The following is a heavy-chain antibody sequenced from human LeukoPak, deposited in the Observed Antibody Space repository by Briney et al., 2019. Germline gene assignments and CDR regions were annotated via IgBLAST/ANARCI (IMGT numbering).Heavy chain of an antibody. CDR3: ARDSGYCSGGSCYGLFDY. Sequence: GGSLRLSCVVSGFTFSSYAMNWDRQAPGKGLEWVSYISSSGSTIYYADSVKGRFTISRDNAKNSLYLQMNSLRAEDTAVYYCARDSGYCSGGSCYGLFDYWGQGTLVTVSS. CDR2: ISSSGSTI. D-gene: IGHD2-15*01. CDR1: GFTFSSYA. V-gene: IGHV3-48*03. J-gene: IGHJ4*02.